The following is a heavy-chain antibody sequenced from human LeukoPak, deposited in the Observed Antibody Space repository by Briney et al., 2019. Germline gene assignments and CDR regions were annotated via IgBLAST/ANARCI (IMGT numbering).Heavy chain of an antibody. V-gene: IGHV3-74*01. J-gene: IGHJ4*02. CDR2: INSDGSST. D-gene: IGHD1-26*01. CDR3: ARDPWQGSTTLH. CDR1: GFTFSSYW. Sequence: PGGSLRLSCAASGFTFSSYWMHWVRQAPGKGLVWVSRINSDGSSTSYADSVKGRFTISRDNSNSTLHLQMDTLRTEDTAMYYCARDPWQGSTTLHWGQGIMVTVSS.